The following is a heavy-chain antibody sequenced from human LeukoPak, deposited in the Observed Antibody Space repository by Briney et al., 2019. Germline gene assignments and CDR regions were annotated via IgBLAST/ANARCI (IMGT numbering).Heavy chain of an antibody. CDR2: ISAYNGNT. Sequence: GASVKVSCKASGYTFTSYGISWVRQAPGQGLEWMGWISAYNGNTNYAQKLQGRVTMTTDTSTSTAYMELRSLRSDDTAVYYCARDIYCSGGSCLLPLGMDVWGQGTTVTVSS. D-gene: IGHD2-15*01. CDR1: GYTFTSYG. J-gene: IGHJ6*02. CDR3: ARDIYCSGGSCLLPLGMDV. V-gene: IGHV1-18*01.